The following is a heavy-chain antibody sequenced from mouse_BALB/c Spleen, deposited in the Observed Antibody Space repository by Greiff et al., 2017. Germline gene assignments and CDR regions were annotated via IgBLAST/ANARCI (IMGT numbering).Heavy chain of an antibody. Sequence: EVMLVESGGGLVQPGGSLKLSCAASGFTFSSYTMSWVRQTPEKRLEWVAYISNGGGSTYYPDTVKGRFTISRDNAKNTLYLQMSSLKSEDTAMYYCARRSLGYVNYDFDYWGQGTTLTVSS. CDR2: ISNGGGST. J-gene: IGHJ2*01. V-gene: IGHV5-12-2*01. D-gene: IGHD2-10*02. CDR1: GFTFSSYT. CDR3: ARRSLGYVNYDFDY.